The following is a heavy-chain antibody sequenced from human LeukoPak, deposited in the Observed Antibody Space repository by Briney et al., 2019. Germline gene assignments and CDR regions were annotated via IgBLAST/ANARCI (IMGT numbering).Heavy chain of an antibody. Sequence: ASVKVSCKASGYTFTSYYMHWVRQAPGQGLEWMGIINPSGGSTSYAQKFQGRVTMTRNTSISTAYMELSSLRSEDTAVYYCARVRFYYDILTGYYAPYYYYYCMDVWGKGTTVTISS. CDR2: INPSGGST. CDR3: ARVRFYYDILTGYYAPYYYYYCMDV. CDR1: GYTFTSYY. D-gene: IGHD3-9*01. V-gene: IGHV1-46*01. J-gene: IGHJ6*03.